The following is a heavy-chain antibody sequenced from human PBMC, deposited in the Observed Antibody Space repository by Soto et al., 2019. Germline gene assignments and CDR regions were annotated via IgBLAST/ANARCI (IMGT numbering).Heavy chain of an antibody. D-gene: IGHD6-6*01. CDR3: ARNGTYSSSLSQYSGMDV. V-gene: IGHV1-69*01. J-gene: IGHJ6*02. CDR1: GGTFANFI. Sequence: QVQLVQSGAEVKEPGSSVKVSCKASGGTFANFIMNWVRQTPGQGLEWMGGIVPMFGTATYAEKFKGRVTISATESTSTAYMELTSLRSEDTAVYYCARNGTYSSSLSQYSGMDVRGQGTTVTVS. CDR2: IVPMFGTA.